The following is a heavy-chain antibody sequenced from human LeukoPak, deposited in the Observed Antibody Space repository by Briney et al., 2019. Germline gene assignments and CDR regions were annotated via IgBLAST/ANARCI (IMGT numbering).Heavy chain of an antibody. V-gene: IGHV4-59*01. Sequence: PSETLSLTCTVSGGTISNYYWSWIRQPPGKGLEWIGYIYYSGSTNSNPSLQSRVTISVDPSKNQFSLKLSSVTAAGTAVYYCAGSEGLPYYFVYWGQGTLVSVSS. CDR3: AGSEGLPYYFVY. CDR2: IYYSGST. J-gene: IGHJ4*02. D-gene: IGHD3-10*01. CDR1: GGTISNYY.